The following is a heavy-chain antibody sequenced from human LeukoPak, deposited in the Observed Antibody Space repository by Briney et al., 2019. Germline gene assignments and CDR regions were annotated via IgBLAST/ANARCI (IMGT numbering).Heavy chain of an antibody. CDR3: ARGGSAWDNPFDY. Sequence: ASVKVSCKASGYTFTGYYIHWVRQAPGHGLEWMGWITPTSGGTKYAQKFQGRVTMTRDTSISTAYMELSRLRADDTAVFYCARGGSAWDNPFDYWGQGTLVTVS. V-gene: IGHV1-2*02. CDR1: GYTFTGYY. J-gene: IGHJ4*02. CDR2: ITPTSGGT. D-gene: IGHD6-19*01.